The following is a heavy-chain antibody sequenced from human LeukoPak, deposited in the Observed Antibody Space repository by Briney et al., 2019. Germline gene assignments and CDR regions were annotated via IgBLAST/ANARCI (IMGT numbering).Heavy chain of an antibody. CDR3: AKSDLAYCGGDCYSDY. J-gene: IGHJ4*02. Sequence: GGSLRLSCAASGFTFSRYAMTWVRQAPGKGLDWVSGISGGGGSTYYADTVEGRFTISRDNSKNTLYLQMNSLRAEDTAVYYCAKSDLAYCGGDCYSDYWGQGTLVTVSS. CDR1: GFTFSRYA. D-gene: IGHD2-21*01. CDR2: ISGGGGST. V-gene: IGHV3-23*01.